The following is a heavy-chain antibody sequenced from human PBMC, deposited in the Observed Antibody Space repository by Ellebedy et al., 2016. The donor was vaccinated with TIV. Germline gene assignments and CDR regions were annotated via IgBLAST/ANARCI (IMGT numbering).Heavy chain of an antibody. Sequence: GGSLRLSCAVSGFTLRDYYMSWIRQAPGKGLEWVSYISGSSSFTKYADSVKGRFTISRDNSKNTLDLQMNSLRAEDTALYYCVKGAYPVPTVMAVWGQGTMVIVSS. D-gene: IGHD3-16*01. CDR2: ISGSSSFT. J-gene: IGHJ6*02. CDR1: GFTLRDYY. CDR3: VKGAYPVPTVMAV. V-gene: IGHV3-11*06.